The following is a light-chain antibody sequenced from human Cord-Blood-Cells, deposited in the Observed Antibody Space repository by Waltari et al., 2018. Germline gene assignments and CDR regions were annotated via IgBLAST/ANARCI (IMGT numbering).Light chain of an antibody. CDR2: CNS. CDR3: QSYDSSLSGYV. J-gene: IGLJ1*01. CDR1: SSNIGAGYD. V-gene: IGLV1-40*01. Sequence: QSVLTQPPSVSGAPGQRVTLSCTGSSSNIGAGYDVHWYQQLPGTAPKLLIYCNSHRPSGVPDRFSGSKSGTSASLAITGLQAEDEADYYCQSYDSSLSGYVFGTGTKVTVL.